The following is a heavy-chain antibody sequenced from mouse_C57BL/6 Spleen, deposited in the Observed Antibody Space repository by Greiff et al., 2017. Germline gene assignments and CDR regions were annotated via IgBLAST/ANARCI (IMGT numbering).Heavy chain of an antibody. V-gene: IGHV14-3*01. CDR1: GFNIKNTY. J-gene: IGHJ1*03. CDR3: ARGYYGSSFYWDFDV. D-gene: IGHD1-1*01. CDR2: IDPANGNT. Sequence: VHVKQSVAELVRPGASVKLSCTASGFNIKNTYMHWVKQRPEQGLEWIGRIDPANGNTKYAPKFQGKATITADTSSNTAYLQLSSLTSEDTAIYYCARGYYGSSFYWDFDVWGTGTTVTVSS.